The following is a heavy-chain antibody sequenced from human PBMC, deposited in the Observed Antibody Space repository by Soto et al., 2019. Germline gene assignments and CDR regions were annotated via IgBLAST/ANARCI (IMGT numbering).Heavy chain of an antibody. V-gene: IGHV3-21*01. CDR3: AQRGDYYYYYMDV. CDR2: ISSSSSYI. Sequence: EVQLVESGGGLVKPGGSLRLSCAASGFTFSSYSMNWVRQAPGKGLAWVSSISSSSSYIYYADSVKGRFTISRDNAKNSLYLQMNSLRAEDTAVYYCAQRGDYYYYYMDVWGKGTTVTVSS. D-gene: IGHD6-25*01. CDR1: GFTFSSYS. J-gene: IGHJ6*03.